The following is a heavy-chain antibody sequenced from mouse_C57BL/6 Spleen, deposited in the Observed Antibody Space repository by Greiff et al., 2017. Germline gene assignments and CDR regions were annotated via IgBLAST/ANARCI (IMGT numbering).Heavy chain of an antibody. CDR2: ILPGSGST. CDR1: GYTFTGYW. V-gene: IGHV1-9*01. CDR3: ARWKTYDGYYNYYAMDY. J-gene: IGHJ4*01. Sequence: QVQLQQSGAELMKPGASVKLSCKATGYTFTGYWIEWVKQRPGHGLEWIGEILPGSGSTNYNEKFKGKATFTADTSSNTAYMQLSSLTTEDSAIYYCARWKTYDGYYNYYAMDYWGQGTSVTVSS. D-gene: IGHD2-3*01.